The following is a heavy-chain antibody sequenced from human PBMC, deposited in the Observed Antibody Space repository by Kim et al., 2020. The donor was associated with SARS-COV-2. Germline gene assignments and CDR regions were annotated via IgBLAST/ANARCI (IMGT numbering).Heavy chain of an antibody. Sequence: SETLSLTCTVSGGSISSGGYYWSWIRQHPGKGLEWIGYIYYSGSTYYNPSLKSRVTISVDTSKNPFSLKLSSVTAADTAVYYCARSGAPDIAAAAHNWFDPWGQGTLVTVSS. V-gene: IGHV4-31*03. CDR2: IYYSGST. J-gene: IGHJ5*02. D-gene: IGHD6-13*01. CDR1: GGSISSGGYY. CDR3: ARSGAPDIAAAAHNWFDP.